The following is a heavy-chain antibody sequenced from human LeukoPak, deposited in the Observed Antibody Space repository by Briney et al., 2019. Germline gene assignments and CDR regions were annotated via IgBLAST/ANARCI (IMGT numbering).Heavy chain of an antibody. CDR3: ASYFDWLLHSAYFDY. V-gene: IGHV4-34*01. J-gene: IGHJ4*02. Sequence: SETLSLTCAVYGGSFSAYYWSWIRQPPGEGLEWIGEINHSGSTNYNPSLKSRVTISVDTSKNQFSLKLSSVTAADTAVYYCASYFDWLLHSAYFDYWGQGTLVTVSS. D-gene: IGHD3-9*01. CDR1: GGSFSAYY. CDR2: INHSGST.